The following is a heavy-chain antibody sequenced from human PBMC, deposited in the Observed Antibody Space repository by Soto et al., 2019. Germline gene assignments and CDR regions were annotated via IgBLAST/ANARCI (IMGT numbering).Heavy chain of an antibody. CDR2: INGDGSIT. D-gene: IGHD3-9*01. V-gene: IGHV3-74*01. CDR3: ARDSIPGVLRYLGPKRAGGFDP. CDR1: GFTFSYDW. Sequence: GSLRLSCAASGFTFSYDWIHWGRPSPLNGPVLVSRINGDGSITNYADSVKGRFTISRDNARNTVYLQMNSLTAADTAVYYCARDSIPGVLRYLGPKRAGGFDPWGQGTLVTVSS. J-gene: IGHJ5*02.